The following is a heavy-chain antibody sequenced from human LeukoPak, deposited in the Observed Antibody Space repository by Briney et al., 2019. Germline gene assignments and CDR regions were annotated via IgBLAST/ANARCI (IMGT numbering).Heavy chain of an antibody. V-gene: IGHV1-46*01. Sequence: ASVKVSCKASGYPFTSYYMHWLRQAPGQGLEWMGIINPSGGSTTYAQKFQGRVTMTRDTSTSTVYMELSSLRSEDTAVYHCARAMAIAVAGTAFGMDVWGQGTTVTVSS. CDR1: GYPFTSYY. J-gene: IGHJ6*02. D-gene: IGHD6-19*01. CDR2: INPSGGST. CDR3: ARAMAIAVAGTAFGMDV.